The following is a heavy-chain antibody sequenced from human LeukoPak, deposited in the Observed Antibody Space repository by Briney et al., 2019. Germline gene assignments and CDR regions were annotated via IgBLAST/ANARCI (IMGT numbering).Heavy chain of an antibody. CDR2: ISSSSSYR. Sequence: GGSLRLSCAASGFTFDTYRMNWVRQAPGKGLEWVSSISSSSSYRYYADSVKGRFTISRDNAKNSLHLQMNSLRAEDTAVYYCMSYAGRSDDYWGQGTLVTVSS. CDR3: MSYAGRSDDY. CDR1: GFTFDTYR. V-gene: IGHV3-21*01. J-gene: IGHJ4*02. D-gene: IGHD3-16*01.